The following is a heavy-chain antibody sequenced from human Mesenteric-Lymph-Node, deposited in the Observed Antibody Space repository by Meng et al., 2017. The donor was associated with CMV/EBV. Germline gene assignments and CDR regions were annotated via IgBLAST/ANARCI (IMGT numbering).Heavy chain of an antibody. Sequence: GESLKISCAASGFTFSHYYMSWIRQAPGKGLEWVSYISGSGSTIQYADSVKGRFTIFRDNAKNSLYLQMNSLGAEDTAVYYCRLRGDFWSGYYSQKGSEIDVWGQGTTVTVSS. CDR3: RLRGDFWSGYYSQKGSEIDV. V-gene: IGHV3-11*04. D-gene: IGHD3-3*01. CDR1: GFTFSHYY. J-gene: IGHJ6*02. CDR2: ISGSGSTI.